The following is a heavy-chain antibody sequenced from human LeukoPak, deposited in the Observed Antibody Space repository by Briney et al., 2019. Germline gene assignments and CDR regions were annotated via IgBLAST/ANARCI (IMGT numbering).Heavy chain of an antibody. CDR3: ARTVHDPRHDYHYYGIDV. J-gene: IGHJ6*02. CDR2: IYYSGST. D-gene: IGHD4-17*01. CDR1: IGLNNLYY. V-gene: IGHV4-59*01. Sequence: PSETLSLTCTVSIGLNNLYYWSWIRQPPGKGLEWLGYIYYSGSTNYNPSLKSRVTISVDTSKNQFSLTLSSVPSPDTAVHYCARTVHDPRHDYHYYGIDVWGQGTTVTVSS.